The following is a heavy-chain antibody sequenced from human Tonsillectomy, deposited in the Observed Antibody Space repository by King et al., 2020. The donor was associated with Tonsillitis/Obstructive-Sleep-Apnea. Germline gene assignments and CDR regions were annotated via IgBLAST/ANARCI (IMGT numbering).Heavy chain of an antibody. J-gene: IGHJ4*02. CDR2: FKSKTDGGTT. CDR1: GFTFNNAW. Sequence: VQLVESGGGMVKPGGSLRLSCAASGFTFNNAWMNWVRQAPGKGLEWVGRFKSKTDGGTTDYAAPVKGRFTISRNDSKNTLYLQMNSLKTEDTAVYYCTAEAGYYFWSGYSFFYYWGQGTLVTVSS. V-gene: IGHV3-15*07. D-gene: IGHD3-3*01. CDR3: TAEAGYYFWSGYSFFYY.